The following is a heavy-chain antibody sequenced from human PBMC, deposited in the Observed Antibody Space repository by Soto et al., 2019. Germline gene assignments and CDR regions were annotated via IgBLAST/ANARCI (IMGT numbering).Heavy chain of an antibody. V-gene: IGHV1-18*01. Sequence: GASVKVSCKASGYTFTSYGISWVRQAPGQGLEWMGWISAYNGNTNYAQKLQGRVTMTTDTSTSTAYMELRSLRSDDTAVYYCARASFRVHYYYYGMDVWGQGTTVTVSS. CDR2: ISAYNGNT. D-gene: IGHD1-1*01. CDR3: ARASFRVHYYYYGMDV. CDR1: GYTFTSYG. J-gene: IGHJ6*02.